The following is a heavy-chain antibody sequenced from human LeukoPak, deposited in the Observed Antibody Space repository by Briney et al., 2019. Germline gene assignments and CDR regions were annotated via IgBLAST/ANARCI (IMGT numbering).Heavy chain of an antibody. CDR1: GGSISSYY. CDR2: IYYSGST. CDR3: ARGPDIVVVPAASGYFDL. J-gene: IGHJ2*01. V-gene: IGHV4-59*01. Sequence: SETLSLTCTVSGGSISSYYWSWIRQPPGKGLEWIGYIYYSGSTNYNPSLKSRVTISVDTSKNQFSLKLSSVTAADTAVYYCARGPDIVVVPAASGYFDLWGRGPLVTVSS. D-gene: IGHD2-2*01.